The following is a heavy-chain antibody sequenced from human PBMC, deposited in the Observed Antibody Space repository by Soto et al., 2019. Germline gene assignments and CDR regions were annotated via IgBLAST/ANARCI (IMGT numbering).Heavy chain of an antibody. CDR2: ISYDGSNK. D-gene: IGHD3-22*01. V-gene: IGHV3-30*18. CDR1: GFTFSSYG. J-gene: IGHJ4*02. Sequence: QVQLVESGGGVVQPGRSLRLSCAASGFTFSSYGMHWVRQAPGKGLEWVAVISYDGSNKYYADSVKGRFTISRDNSKNTRYLQMNSLKAADTAVYYCAKDLVTYYYDSSGPETDYWGQGTLVTVSS. CDR3: AKDLVTYYYDSSGPETDY.